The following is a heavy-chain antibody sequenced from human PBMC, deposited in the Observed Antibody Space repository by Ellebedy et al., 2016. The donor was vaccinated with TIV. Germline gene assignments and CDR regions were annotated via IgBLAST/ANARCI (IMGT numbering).Heavy chain of an antibody. D-gene: IGHD3-9*01. Sequence: GESLKISXAASGFTVRSNYMGWVRQAPGKGLEWVSILYSGVSTYYTDSVKGRFTISRDNSKNTLSLQINSLGAEDTAVYYCATQAGYWAFGYWGQGTLVTVSS. CDR2: LYSGVST. J-gene: IGHJ4*02. CDR1: GFTVRSNY. CDR3: ATQAGYWAFGY. V-gene: IGHV3-53*01.